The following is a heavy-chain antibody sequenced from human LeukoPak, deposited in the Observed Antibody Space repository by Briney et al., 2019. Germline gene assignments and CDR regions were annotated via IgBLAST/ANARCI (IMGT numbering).Heavy chain of an antibody. Sequence: GESLKISCKGSGYSFTSYWIGWVRQMPGKGLEWMGIIYPSDSDTRYSPSFQGQVTISADKSISTAYLQWSSLKASDTAMYYCARQGFLEWLPDAFDIWGQGTMATVSS. D-gene: IGHD3-3*01. CDR3: ARQGFLEWLPDAFDI. CDR1: GYSFTSYW. CDR2: IYPSDSDT. J-gene: IGHJ3*02. V-gene: IGHV5-51*01.